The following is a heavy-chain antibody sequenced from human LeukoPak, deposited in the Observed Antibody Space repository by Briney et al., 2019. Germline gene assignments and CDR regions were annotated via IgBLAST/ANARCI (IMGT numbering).Heavy chain of an antibody. CDR3: AKSGAAGMDV. Sequence: RRPLRLSSAASGVAFTSYGIHAGPRAPRKGLERVAVISYDGSNKYYADYVKGRFTIARDNSKNTLYLQMNSLRAEDTAVYYCAKSGAAGMDVWGQGTTVTVSS. D-gene: IGHD6-13*01. J-gene: IGHJ6*02. CDR2: ISYDGSNK. V-gene: IGHV3-30*18. CDR1: GVAFTSYG.